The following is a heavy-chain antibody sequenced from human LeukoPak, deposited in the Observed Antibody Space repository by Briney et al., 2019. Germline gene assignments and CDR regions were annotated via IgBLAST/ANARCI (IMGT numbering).Heavy chain of an antibody. Sequence: GASVKVSCKASGYTFTSYGISWVRQAPGQGLEWMGWISAYNGNTNYAQKLQGRVTMTTDTSTSTAYMELRSLRSDDTAVYYCARDQDYCSGGSCYSTRADYCGQGTLVTVSS. V-gene: IGHV1-18*04. J-gene: IGHJ4*02. CDR2: ISAYNGNT. D-gene: IGHD2-15*01. CDR1: GYTFTSYG. CDR3: ARDQDYCSGGSCYSTRADY.